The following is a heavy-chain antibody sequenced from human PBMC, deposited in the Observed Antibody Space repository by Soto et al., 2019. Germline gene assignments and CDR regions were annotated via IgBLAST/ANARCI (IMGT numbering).Heavy chain of an antibody. CDR3: ARQVLYYYGSGRGMDV. Sequence: SETLSLTCAVYGGSFSGYYWSWIRQPPGKGLEWIGEINHSGSTNYNPSLKSRVTISVYTSKNQFSLKLSSVTAADTAVYYCARQVLYYYGSGRGMDVWGQGTTVTVSS. CDR2: INHSGST. J-gene: IGHJ6*02. CDR1: GGSFSGYY. D-gene: IGHD3-10*01. V-gene: IGHV4-34*01.